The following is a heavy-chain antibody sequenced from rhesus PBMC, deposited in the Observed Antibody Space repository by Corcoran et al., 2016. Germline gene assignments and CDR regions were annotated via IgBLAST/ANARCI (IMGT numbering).Heavy chain of an antibody. CDR3: VREGSAGTITYNRFDV. J-gene: IGHJ5-1*01. CDR2: IYGRGRST. CDR1: GGSISSSY. V-gene: IGHV4-169*02. D-gene: IGHD1-1*01. Sequence: QLQLQESGPGLVKPSETLSVTCAVSGGSISSSYWGWIRQAPGKGLEGIVDIYGRGRSTNYNPSLKSRVTLSVDTSKNQLSLKLSSVTAADTAVYYCVREGSAGTITYNRFDVWGPGVLVTVSS.